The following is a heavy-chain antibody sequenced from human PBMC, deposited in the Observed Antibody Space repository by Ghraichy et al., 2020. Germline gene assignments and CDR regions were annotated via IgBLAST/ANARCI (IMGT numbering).Heavy chain of an antibody. CDR1: GFSFSNAW. Sequence: GGSLRLSCAASGFSFSNAWMHWVRQAPGKGLVWVSRIFSDGSGAIYADSVRGRFTISRDNAKSTVYLQMDSLRDDDTAVYYCARDVAYSFHHWGQGTLVTVSS. J-gene: IGHJ1*01. CDR2: IFSDGSGA. V-gene: IGHV3-74*01. CDR3: ARDVAYSFHH. D-gene: IGHD2-15*01.